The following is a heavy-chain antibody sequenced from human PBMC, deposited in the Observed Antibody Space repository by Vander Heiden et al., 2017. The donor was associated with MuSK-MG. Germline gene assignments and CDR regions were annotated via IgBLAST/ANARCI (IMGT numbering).Heavy chain of an antibody. CDR2: IIPIFGTA. Sequence: QWQLGQSGAEVNKRRAWLKRSCKASGGNSTTDAISWERQAPGQGLEWMGGIIPIFGTANYAQKFQGRVTITADESTRTAYMELSSLRSEDTAVYYCASALVNSSSWYGYWGQGTLVTVSS. J-gene: IGHJ4*02. CDR1: GGNSTTDA. V-gene: IGHV1-69*01. CDR3: ASALVNSSSWYGY. D-gene: IGHD6-13*01.